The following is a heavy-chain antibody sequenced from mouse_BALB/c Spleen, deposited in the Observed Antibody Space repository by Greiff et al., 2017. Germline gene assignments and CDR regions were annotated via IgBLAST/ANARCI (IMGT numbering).Heavy chain of an antibody. J-gene: IGHJ1*01. V-gene: IGHV1-18*01. CDR1: GYTFTDYN. D-gene: IGHD2-4*01. CDR3: ARLSTMITRYFDV. CDR2: INPNNGGT. Sequence: EVKLKQSGPELVKPGASVKIPCKASGYTFTDYNMDWVKQSHGKSLEWIGDINPNNGGTIYNQKFKGKATLTVDKSSSTAYMELRSLTSEDTAVYYCARLSTMITRYFDVWGAGTTVTVSS.